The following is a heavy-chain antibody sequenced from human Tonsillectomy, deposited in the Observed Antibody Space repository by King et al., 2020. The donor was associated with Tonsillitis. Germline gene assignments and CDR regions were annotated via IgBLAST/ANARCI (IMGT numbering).Heavy chain of an antibody. V-gene: IGHV4-4*07. CDR2: LYTCGST. CDR3: ARVAEYSGSSFDY. Sequence: VQLQESGPGLVKPSETLSLTCTVSGGSIRCYYWSWIRQPAGEGLEWIGRLYTCGSTNYNPPLKIRVTMSVDTSKNQFSLKLGSLTAADTAVYYCARVAEYSGSSFDYWGQGTLVTVSS. J-gene: IGHJ4*02. CDR1: GGSIRCYY. D-gene: IGHD1-26*01.